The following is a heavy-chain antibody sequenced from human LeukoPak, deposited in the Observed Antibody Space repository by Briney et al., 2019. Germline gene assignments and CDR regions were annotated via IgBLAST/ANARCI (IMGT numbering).Heavy chain of an antibody. V-gene: IGHV4-59*01. CDR3: ARVWSSGLDAFDI. D-gene: IGHD2-8*02. Sequence: PSETLSLTCTVSGGSISSYYWSWIRQPPGKGLEWIWYIYYSGSTNYNPSLKSRVTISVDTSKNQFSLKLSSVTAADTAVYYCARVWSSGLDAFDIWGQGTMVTVSS. J-gene: IGHJ3*02. CDR1: GGSISSYY. CDR2: IYYSGST.